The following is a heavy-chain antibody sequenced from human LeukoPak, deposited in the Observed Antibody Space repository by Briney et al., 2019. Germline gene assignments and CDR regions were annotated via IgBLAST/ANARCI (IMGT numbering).Heavy chain of an antibody. CDR2: IYSSGST. Sequence: SETLSLTCTVSGDSMNSGSYFWNWIRQPAGKGLEFIGHIYSSGSTHYNPSLKSRVTISVDTSKNQISLKLSSMTAADTAVYYCARVGGDYSYYYMDVWGKGTSVTVSS. V-gene: IGHV4-61*09. D-gene: IGHD2-21*01. J-gene: IGHJ6*03. CDR1: GDSMNSGSYF. CDR3: ARVGGDYSYYYMDV.